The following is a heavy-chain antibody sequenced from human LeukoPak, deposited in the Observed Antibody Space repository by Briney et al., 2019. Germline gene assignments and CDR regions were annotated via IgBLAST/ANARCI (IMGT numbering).Heavy chain of an antibody. Sequence: PGGSLRLSCAASGFIFRNYAMSWVRQAPGKGLEWVSAITGSGDTTYYADSVKGRFTISRDNSKNTLDVEMNTLRAEDTAVCYCAKWGDYDILTGYYVSDFWGQGTLVTVSS. CDR2: ITGSGDTT. J-gene: IGHJ4*02. D-gene: IGHD3-9*01. V-gene: IGHV3-23*01. CDR1: GFIFRNYA. CDR3: AKWGDYDILTGYYVSDF.